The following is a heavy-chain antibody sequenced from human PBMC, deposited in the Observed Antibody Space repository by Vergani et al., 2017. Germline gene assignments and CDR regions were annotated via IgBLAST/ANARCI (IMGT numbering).Heavy chain of an antibody. J-gene: IGHJ4*02. CDR1: GFTFSSYS. CDR3: ARDHSVNFYCSGGSCYSDY. V-gene: IGHV3-21*01. CDR2: ISSSSSYI. D-gene: IGHD2-15*01. Sequence: EVQLVESGGGLVKPGGSLRLSCAASGFTFSSYSMNWVRQAPGKGLEWVSSISSSSSYIYYADSVKGRFTISRDNAKNSLYLQMNSLRAEDTAVYYCARDHSVNFYCSGGSCYSDYWGQGTLVTVSS.